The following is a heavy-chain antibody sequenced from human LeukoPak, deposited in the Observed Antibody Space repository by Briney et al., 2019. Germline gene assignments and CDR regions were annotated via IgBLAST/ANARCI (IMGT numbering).Heavy chain of an antibody. CDR3: ARGLSHSSYYYYYMDV. V-gene: IGHV1-69*13. J-gene: IGHJ6*03. CDR2: IIPIFGTA. CDR1: GGTFSSYA. Sequence: SVKVSCKASGGTFSSYAISWVRQAPGQGLEWMGGIIPIFGTANYAQKFQGRVTITADESTSTAYMELSSLRSEDTAVYYRARGLSHSSYYYYYMDVWGKGTTVTISS.